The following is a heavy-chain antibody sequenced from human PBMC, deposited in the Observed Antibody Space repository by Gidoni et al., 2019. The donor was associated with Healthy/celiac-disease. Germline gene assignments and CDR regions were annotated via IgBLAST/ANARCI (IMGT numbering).Heavy chain of an antibody. CDR3: ARSNPFYCSGGSCYNFDY. D-gene: IGHD2-15*01. CDR2: IWYDGSNK. CDR1: GFTFSSSG. J-gene: IGHJ4*02. Sequence: QVQLVESGGGVVQPGRHLRLSWAASGFTFSSSGLHWVRQAPGKGLEWVAVIWYDGSNKYYADSVKGRFTISRDNSKNTLYLKMNSLRAEDTAVYYCARSNPFYCSGGSCYNFDYWGQGTLVTVSS. V-gene: IGHV3-33*01.